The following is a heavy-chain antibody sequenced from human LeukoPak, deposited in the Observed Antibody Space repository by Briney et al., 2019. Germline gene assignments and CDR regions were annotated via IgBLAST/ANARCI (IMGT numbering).Heavy chain of an antibody. CDR2: ISGSGGST. CDR1: GFTFSSYA. V-gene: IGHV3-23*01. J-gene: IGHJ5*02. D-gene: IGHD2-2*01. Sequence: GGSLRLSCAASGFTFSSYAMCWVRQAPGKGLEWVSAISGSGGSTYYADSVKGRFTISRDNSKNTLYLQMNSLRAEDTAVYYCYCSSTSCRHNWFDPWGQGTLVTVSS. CDR3: YCSSTSCRHNWFDP.